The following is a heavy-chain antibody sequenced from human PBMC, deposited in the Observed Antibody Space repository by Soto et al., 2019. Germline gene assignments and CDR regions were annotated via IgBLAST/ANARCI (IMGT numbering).Heavy chain of an antibody. CDR1: GGSISSYY. CDR2: IYYSGST. V-gene: IGHV4-59*01. D-gene: IGHD6-25*01. Sequence: PSETLSLTCTVSGGSISSYYWSWIRQPPGKGLEWIGYIYYSGSTNYNPSLKSRVTISVDTSKNQFSLKLSSVNAADTAVYYCARDLTAARDGMDVWCQGTTVTVSS. J-gene: IGHJ6*02. CDR3: ARDLTAARDGMDV.